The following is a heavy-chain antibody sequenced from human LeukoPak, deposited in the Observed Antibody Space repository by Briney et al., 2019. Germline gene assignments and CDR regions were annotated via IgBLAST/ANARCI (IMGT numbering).Heavy chain of an antibody. D-gene: IGHD6-13*01. V-gene: IGHV3-7*01. CDR3: ARERIATASAGDY. Sequence: SGGSLRLSCAASGFTFSNYWMRWVRQAPGKGLEWVANIKEDGSDKHYMDSVKGRFTISGDNAKNSLFLQMNSLRAEDTAGYYCARERIATASAGDYWGQGTLVTVSS. CDR1: GFTFSNYW. J-gene: IGHJ4*02. CDR2: IKEDGSDK.